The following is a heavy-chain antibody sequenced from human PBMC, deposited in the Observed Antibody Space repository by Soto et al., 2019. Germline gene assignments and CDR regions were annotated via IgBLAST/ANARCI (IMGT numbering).Heavy chain of an antibody. J-gene: IGHJ4*02. CDR2: ISGSGGTT. CDR3: AKDRFPNCGGDCYPNFDH. CDR1: GFTFSSYA. D-gene: IGHD2-21*01. V-gene: IGHV3-23*01. Sequence: EVQLLESGGGLGQPGGSLRLSCAASGFTFSSYAMSWVRQAPGKGLEWVSSISGSGGTTYYADSVKGRFTISRDNSKNTLYLQKNSLRAEDTAIYYCAKDRFPNCGGDCYPNFDHWGQGTLVTVSS.